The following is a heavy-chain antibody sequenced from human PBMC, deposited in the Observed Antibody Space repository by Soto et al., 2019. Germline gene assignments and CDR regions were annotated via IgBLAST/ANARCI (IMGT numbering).Heavy chain of an antibody. D-gene: IGHD1-26*01. V-gene: IGHV1-69*12. Sequence: QVQLVQSGAEVKKPGSSVKVSCKASGGTFSSYAISWVRQAPGQGLEWMGGIIPIFGTANYAQKFQGRVTXXAXEXXSTAYLELSSLRSEDTGGYYCARGLVGATHDAYDIWGQGTMVTVSS. J-gene: IGHJ3*02. CDR1: GGTFSSYA. CDR2: IIPIFGTA. CDR3: ARGLVGATHDAYDI.